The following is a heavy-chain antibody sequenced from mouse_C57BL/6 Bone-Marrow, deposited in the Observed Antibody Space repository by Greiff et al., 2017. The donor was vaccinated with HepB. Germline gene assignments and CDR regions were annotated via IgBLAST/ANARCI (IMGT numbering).Heavy chain of an antibody. CDR3: ASGFSYDYGSSYYFDY. J-gene: IGHJ2*01. Sequence: QVQLQQSGAELVKPGASVKMSCKASGYTFTTYPIEWMKQNHGKSLEWIGNFHPYNDDTKYNEKFKGKATLTVEKSSSTVYLELSRLTSDDSAVYYCASGFSYDYGSSYYFDYWGQGTTLTVSS. D-gene: IGHD1-1*01. V-gene: IGHV1-47*01. CDR1: GYTFTTYP. CDR2: FHPYNDDT.